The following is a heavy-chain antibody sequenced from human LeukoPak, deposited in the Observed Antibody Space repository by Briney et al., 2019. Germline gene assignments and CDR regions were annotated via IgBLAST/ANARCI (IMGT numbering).Heavy chain of an antibody. V-gene: IGHV4-39*01. CDR2: IYYNGNT. CDR3: AANSVYAYYFNY. D-gene: IGHD5/OR15-5a*01. CDR1: GGSITGSTSYY. Sequence: SETLSLTCTVSGGSITGSTSYYWGWSRQPPGKGLEFIGTIYYNGNTHYNPSLKSRLTMSVDTSKNQFSLNLNSVTAADTAVYYCAANSVYAYYFNYWGQGTLATVSS. J-gene: IGHJ4*02.